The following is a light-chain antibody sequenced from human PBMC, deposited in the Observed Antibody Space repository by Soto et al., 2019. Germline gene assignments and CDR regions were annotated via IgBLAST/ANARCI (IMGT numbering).Light chain of an antibody. CDR3: SSYTSSRTYV. Sequence: QSALTHPASVSGSPGQSITISCTGTSSDVGGYNYVSWYQHHPGKAPKLMIYEVSNRPSGVSNRFSGSKSGNTASLTISGLQAEDEADYYCSSYTSSRTYVFGTGTKVTVL. V-gene: IGLV2-14*01. CDR2: EVS. CDR1: SSDVGGYNY. J-gene: IGLJ1*01.